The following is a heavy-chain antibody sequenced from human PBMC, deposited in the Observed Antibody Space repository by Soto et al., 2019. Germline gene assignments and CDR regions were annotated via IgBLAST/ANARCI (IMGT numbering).Heavy chain of an antibody. CDR1: GFSLSRKGMS. J-gene: IGHJ4*02. V-gene: IGHV2-70*01. Sequence: DPTLVNPKQTLILTCAFSGFSLSRKGMSVSWIRQPPRKALEFLALIDWEEEKFYSPSLRTRLTVTKDTSKSQVVLTLTNVDPVDTATYYCTRSTNCNYEDYFDYWGQGTLVTVSS. D-gene: IGHD1-7*01. CDR2: IDWEEEK. CDR3: TRSTNCNYEDYFDY.